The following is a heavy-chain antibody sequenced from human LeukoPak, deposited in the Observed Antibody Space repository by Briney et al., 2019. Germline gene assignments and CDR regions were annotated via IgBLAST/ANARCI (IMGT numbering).Heavy chain of an antibody. CDR3: ARDECSGGSCIDAFDI. CDR2: IYYSGST. D-gene: IGHD2-15*01. J-gene: IGHJ3*02. V-gene: IGHV4-31*03. CDR1: GGSISSGGYY. Sequence: PSETLSLTCTVSGGSISSGGYYWSWIRQHPGKGLEWIGYIYYSGSTYYNPSLKSRVTISVDTSKNQFSLKLSSVTAADTAVYYCARDECSGGSCIDAFDIWGQGTMVTVSS.